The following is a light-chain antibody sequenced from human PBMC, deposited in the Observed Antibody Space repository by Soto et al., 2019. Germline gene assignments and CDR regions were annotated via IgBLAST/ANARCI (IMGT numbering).Light chain of an antibody. CDR1: SSNIGAGYD. Sequence: QSVLTQPPSVPGAPGQRVTISCTGSSSNIGAGYDVHWYQQLPGTAPKLLIYGNSNRPSGVPDRFSGSKSGTSASLAITGLQAEDEADYYCHSYDSSLSGLLFGGGTKLTVL. V-gene: IGLV1-40*01. J-gene: IGLJ2*01. CDR2: GNS. CDR3: HSYDSSLSGLL.